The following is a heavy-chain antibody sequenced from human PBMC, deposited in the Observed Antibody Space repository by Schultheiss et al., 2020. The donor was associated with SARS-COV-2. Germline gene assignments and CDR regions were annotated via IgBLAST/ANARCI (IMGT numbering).Heavy chain of an antibody. CDR3: ASYYDYVWGSYRPNNYFDY. V-gene: IGHV4-34*01. J-gene: IGHJ4*02. CDR1: GGSFSGYY. D-gene: IGHD3-16*02. Sequence: SETLSLTCAVYGGSFSGYYWSWIRQPPGKGLEWIGEINHSGSTNYNPSLKSRVTISVDTSKNQFSLKLSSVTAADTAVYYCASYYDYVWGSYRPNNYFDYWGQGTLVTVSS. CDR2: INHSGST.